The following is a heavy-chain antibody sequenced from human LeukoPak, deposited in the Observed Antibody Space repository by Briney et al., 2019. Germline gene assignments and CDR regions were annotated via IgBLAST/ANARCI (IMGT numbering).Heavy chain of an antibody. D-gene: IGHD6-19*01. Sequence: PGGSLRLSCAASGFTFSNYAMSWVRQAPGKGLEWVSAISGSGGSTYYADSVKGRFTISRDNSKNTLYLQMNSLRAEDTAIYYCAKATIQQWLVKVDSFDSWGQGILVTVSS. V-gene: IGHV3-23*01. CDR1: GFTFSNYA. CDR2: ISGSGGST. CDR3: AKATIQQWLVKVDSFDS. J-gene: IGHJ4*02.